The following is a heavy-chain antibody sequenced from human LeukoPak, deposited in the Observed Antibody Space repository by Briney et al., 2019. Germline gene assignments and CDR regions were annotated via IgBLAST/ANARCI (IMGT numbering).Heavy chain of an antibody. CDR1: NYSINTGYF. D-gene: IGHD6-13*01. V-gene: IGHV4-38-2*02. CDR3: ARGSSSGYFDY. J-gene: IGHJ4*02. CDR2: IYHRGSS. Sequence: SETLSLTCSVSNYSINTGYFWAWLRQPPGKGLEWIGTIYHRGSSYYSPSLKSRVTISVDTSKNQFSLRVDSVTAADTAVFFCARGSSSGYFDYWGQGTVVTVSS.